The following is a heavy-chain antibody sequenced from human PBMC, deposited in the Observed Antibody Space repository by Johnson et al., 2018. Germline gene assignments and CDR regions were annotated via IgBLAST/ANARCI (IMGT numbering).Heavy chain of an antibody. J-gene: IGHJ1*01. V-gene: IGHV3-9*01. D-gene: IGHD3-3*01. CDR3: AKAPVGWLGEGAEYFQH. CDR2: ISWNSGSI. Sequence: EVQLVESGGGLVQPGRSXRLSCAASGFTFDDYAMHWVRQAPGKGLEWVSGISWNSGSIGYADSVEGRFTISRDNAKNSLYLQMNSLRPEDTALYYCAKAPVGWLGEGAEYFQHWGQGTLVTVSS. CDR1: GFTFDDYA.